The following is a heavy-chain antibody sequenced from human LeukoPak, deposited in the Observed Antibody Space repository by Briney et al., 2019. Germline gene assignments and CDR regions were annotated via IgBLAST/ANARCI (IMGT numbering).Heavy chain of an antibody. D-gene: IGHD6-25*01. V-gene: IGHV4-39*01. CDR3: AKVLTAAGLDL. Sequence: SETLSLTCTVSGGSISSSSYYWGWIRQPPGKGLEWIGSIYYSGSTYYNPSLKSRVTISVDTSKNQFSLKLSSVTAADTAFYYCAKVLTAAGLDLWGQGILVTVSS. CDR2: IYYSGST. J-gene: IGHJ5*02. CDR1: GGSISSSSYY.